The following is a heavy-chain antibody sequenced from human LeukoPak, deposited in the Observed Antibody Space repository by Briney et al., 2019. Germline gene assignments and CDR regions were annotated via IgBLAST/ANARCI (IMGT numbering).Heavy chain of an antibody. J-gene: IGHJ4*02. D-gene: IGHD5-12*01. CDR2: ISAYNGNT. CDR3: AINGGGDSGYGNFDY. V-gene: IGHV1-18*01. Sequence: ASVKVSCKASGYTFTSYGISWARQAPGQGLEWMGWISAYNGNTNYAQKLQGRVTMTTDTSTSTVYMELSSLRAEDTAFYYCAINGGGDSGYGNFDYWGQGTLVTVSS. CDR1: GYTFTSYG.